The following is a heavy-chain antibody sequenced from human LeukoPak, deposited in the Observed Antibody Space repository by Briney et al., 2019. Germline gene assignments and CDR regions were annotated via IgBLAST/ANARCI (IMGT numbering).Heavy chain of an antibody. CDR1: GFTFSSYG. V-gene: IGHV3-30*02. CDR2: IRYDGSNK. J-gene: IGHJ6*02. D-gene: IGHD3-16*02. Sequence: PGGSLRLSCAASGFTFSSYGMHWVRQAPGKGLEWVAFIRYDGSNKYYADFVKGRFTISRDNSKNTLYLQMNSLRAEDTAVYYCAKELSPPNYYYYYGMDVWGQGTTVTVSS. CDR3: AKELSPPNYYYYYGMDV.